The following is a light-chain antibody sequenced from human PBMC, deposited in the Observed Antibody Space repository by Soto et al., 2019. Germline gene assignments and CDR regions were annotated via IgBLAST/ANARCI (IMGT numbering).Light chain of an antibody. CDR2: VAS. Sequence: DIQMSQSPSSLSASVGDRVTITCRASQSISTYLNWYQQKPGKAPKILIHVASNLQSGVPSRFSGSGSGTDFTLTISSLQPEDFATYFCQQSYSIPLTFGGGTTVEIK. J-gene: IGKJ4*01. V-gene: IGKV1-39*01. CDR1: QSISTY. CDR3: QQSYSIPLT.